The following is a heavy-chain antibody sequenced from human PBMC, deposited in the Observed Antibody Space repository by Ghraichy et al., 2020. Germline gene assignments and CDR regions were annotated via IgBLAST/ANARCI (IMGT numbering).Heavy chain of an antibody. V-gene: IGHV6-1*01. CDR3: ARGSSPVHGFDV. CDR2: TWYRTRSGWSS. CDR1: GDSVSSQSCL. D-gene: IGHD6-6*01. J-gene: IGHJ3*01. Sequence: SQTLSLTCAISGDSVSSQSCLWNWIRASPSRVLEWQGRTWYRTRSGWSSDNAVSVRGRITVTPDTSNNQFSLQLTSVTPEDTALYYCARGSSPVHGFDVWGRGTMVTVSS.